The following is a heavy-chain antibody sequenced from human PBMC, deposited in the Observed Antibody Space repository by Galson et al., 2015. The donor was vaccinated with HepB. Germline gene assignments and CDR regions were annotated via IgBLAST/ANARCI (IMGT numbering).Heavy chain of an antibody. Sequence: SLRLSCAASGFTFSSYWMHWVRQDPGKGLEWVAHINQDGSSKYYVDSVKGRFTISRDNAKDSVYLQLDSLRAEDTAVYYCARRISLVRGIITKPDYYYGMDVWGQGTTVTVAS. CDR1: GFTFSSYW. CDR3: ARRISLVRGIITKPDYYYGMDV. CDR2: INQDGSSK. D-gene: IGHD3-10*01. J-gene: IGHJ6*02. V-gene: IGHV3-7*03.